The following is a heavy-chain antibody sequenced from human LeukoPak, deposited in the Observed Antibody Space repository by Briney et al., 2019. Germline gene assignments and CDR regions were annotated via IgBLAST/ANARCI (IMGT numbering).Heavy chain of an antibody. V-gene: IGHV3-33*08. CDR3: ARDYYGGVLDY. Sequence: GGSLRLSCAASGFTFSSYWMHWVRQAPGKGLEWVAVIWYDGSNKYYADSVKGRFTISRDNSKNTLYLQMNSLRAEDTAAYYCARDYYGGVLDYWGQGTLVTVSS. CDR1: GFTFSSYW. CDR2: IWYDGSNK. J-gene: IGHJ4*02. D-gene: IGHD4-23*01.